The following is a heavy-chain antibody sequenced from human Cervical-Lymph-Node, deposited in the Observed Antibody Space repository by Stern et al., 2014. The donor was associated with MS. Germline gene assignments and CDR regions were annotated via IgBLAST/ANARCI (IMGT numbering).Heavy chain of an antibody. CDR3: VSRIAAAGRFDY. CDR2: IYPSDSDT. D-gene: IGHD6-13*01. V-gene: IGHV5-51*01. J-gene: IGHJ4*02. Sequence: EVQLVESGAEVKKSGESLKISCKASGYHFPTYWIGWVRQVPGSGLEWMGFIYPSDSDTKYNASFQGHVTISADDSINTAYLQWSSLKASDTAMYFCVSRIAAAGRFDYWGQGTLVIVSS. CDR1: GYHFPTYW.